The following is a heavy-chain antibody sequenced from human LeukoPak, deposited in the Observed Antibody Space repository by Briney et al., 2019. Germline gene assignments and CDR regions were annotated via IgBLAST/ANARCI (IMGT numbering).Heavy chain of an antibody. D-gene: IGHD3-22*01. Sequence: GGSQRLSCAASGFTFSSYAMSWVRQAPGKGLEWIAYILSSNSFTIYYADSVKGRFTISRDNAKNSLYLQMNSLRAEDTAVYYCAKAPRDSSGYFLYCLDHWGQGTLVTVSS. J-gene: IGHJ4*02. V-gene: IGHV3-48*04. CDR3: AKAPRDSSGYFLYCLDH. CDR1: GFTFSSYA. CDR2: ILSSNSFTI.